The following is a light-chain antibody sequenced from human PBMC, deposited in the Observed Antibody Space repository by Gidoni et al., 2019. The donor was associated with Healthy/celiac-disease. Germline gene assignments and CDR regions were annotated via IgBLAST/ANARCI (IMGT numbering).Light chain of an antibody. CDR2: EVS. Sequence: EIVMTQTPLSLSITPGEQASMSCRSSQSLLHSDGYTYLYWFLQQARPASTLLIYEVSNRFAVLPDMFSGGGSRTDFTLKISRVEADDFGVYYCMQYAQDPPFGQGTKVEIK. CDR3: MQYAQDPP. CDR1: QSLLHSDGYTY. V-gene: IGKV2D-26*03. J-gene: IGKJ1*01.